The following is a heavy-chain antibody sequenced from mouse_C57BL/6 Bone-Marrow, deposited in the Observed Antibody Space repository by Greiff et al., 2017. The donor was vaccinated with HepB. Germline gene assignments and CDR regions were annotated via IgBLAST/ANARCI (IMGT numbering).Heavy chain of an antibody. CDR1: GYTFTSYW. J-gene: IGHJ2*01. CDR2: IHPNSGST. V-gene: IGHV1-64*01. Sequence: VQLQQPGAELVKPGASVKLSCKASGYTFTSYWMHWVKQRPGQGLEWIGMIHPNSGSTNYNEKFKSNATLTVDKSSSTAYMQLSSLTSEDSAVYYCARSSGPYYFDYWGQGTTLTVSS. CDR3: ARSSGPYYFDY.